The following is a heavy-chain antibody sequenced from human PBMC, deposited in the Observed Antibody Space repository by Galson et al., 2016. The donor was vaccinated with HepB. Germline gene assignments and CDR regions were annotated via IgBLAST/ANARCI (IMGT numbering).Heavy chain of an antibody. CDR1: GFTFDDYG. CDR2: INWNGGST. V-gene: IGHV3-20*01. Sequence: SLRLSCAASGFTFDDYGMSWVRQAPGKGLEWVSGINWNGGSTGYADSVKGRFTISRDNAKNSLYLQMNSLRAEDTALYHCARDRPHLNRYCSSTSCRYYYYGMDVWGQGTTVTVSS. J-gene: IGHJ6*02. D-gene: IGHD2-2*01. CDR3: ARDRPHLNRYCSSTSCRYYYYGMDV.